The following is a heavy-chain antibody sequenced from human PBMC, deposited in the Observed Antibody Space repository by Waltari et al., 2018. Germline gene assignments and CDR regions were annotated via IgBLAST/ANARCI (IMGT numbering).Heavy chain of an antibody. Sequence: QVQLQESGPGLVKPSETLSLTCTVSGGSISRYYWSWIRHPAGKGLEWIGRIDTSGSTNYNPSLKSRVTISVDKSKNQFSLKLSSVTAADTAVYYCARDLLVGATGGAFDIWGQGTMVTVSS. CDR3: ARDLLVGATGGAFDI. CDR1: GGSISRYY. J-gene: IGHJ3*02. CDR2: IDTSGST. D-gene: IGHD1-26*01. V-gene: IGHV4-4*07.